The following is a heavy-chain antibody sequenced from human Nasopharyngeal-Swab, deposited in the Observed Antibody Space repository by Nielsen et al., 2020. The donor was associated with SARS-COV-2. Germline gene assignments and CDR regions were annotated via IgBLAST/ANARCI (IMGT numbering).Heavy chain of an antibody. CDR3: ARHGETIAAAGAPFDY. D-gene: IGHD6-13*01. J-gene: IGHJ4*02. CDR1: GGSISSSNW. Sequence: SETLSLTCAVSGGSISSSNWWSWVRQPPGKGLEWIGEIYHSGSTNYNPSLKSRVTISVDTSKNQFSLKLSSVTAADTAVYYCARHGETIAAAGAPFDYWGQGTLVTVSS. V-gene: IGHV4-4*02. CDR2: IYHSGST.